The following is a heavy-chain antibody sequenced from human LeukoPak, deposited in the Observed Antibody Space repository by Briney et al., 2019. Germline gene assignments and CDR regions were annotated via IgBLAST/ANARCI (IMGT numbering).Heavy chain of an antibody. V-gene: IGHV3-30-3*01. CDR1: GFTFSSYA. CDR2: ISYDGSNK. D-gene: IGHD5-18*01. Sequence: PGGSLRLSCAASGFTFSSYAMHWVRQAPGKGPEWVAVISYDGSNKYYADSVKGRFTISRDSSKNTLYLQMNSLRAEDTAVYYSADTAMVTDYWGQGTLVTVSS. J-gene: IGHJ4*02. CDR3: ADTAMVTDY.